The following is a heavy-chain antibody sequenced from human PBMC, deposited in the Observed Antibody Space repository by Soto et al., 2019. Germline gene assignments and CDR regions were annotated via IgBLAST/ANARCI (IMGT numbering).Heavy chain of an antibody. J-gene: IGHJ6*02. CDR3: ARYQRRNYYYYGMDV. V-gene: IGHV4-31*03. CDR1: GGSISSGGYY. CDR2: IYYSGST. Sequence: PSETLSLTCTVSGGSISSGGYYWSWIRQHPGKGLEWIGYIYYSGSTYYNPSLKSRVTISVDTSKNQFSLNLSSVTAADTAVYYCARYQRRNYYYYGMDVWGQGTTVTVSS.